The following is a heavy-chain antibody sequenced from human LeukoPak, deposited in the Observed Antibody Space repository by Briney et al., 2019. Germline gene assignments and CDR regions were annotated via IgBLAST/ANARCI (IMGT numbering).Heavy chain of an antibody. V-gene: IGHV3-73*01. CDR1: GFTFSGSA. Sequence: PGGSLRLSCAASGFTFSGSAMHWVRQASGKGLEWVGRIRSKANSYATAYAASVKGRFTISRDNAKNSLYLQMNSLRVVDTAVYSCARESDGDYYFDYWGQGTLVTVSS. CDR3: ARESDGDYYFDY. CDR2: IRSKANSYAT. J-gene: IGHJ4*02. D-gene: IGHD4-17*01.